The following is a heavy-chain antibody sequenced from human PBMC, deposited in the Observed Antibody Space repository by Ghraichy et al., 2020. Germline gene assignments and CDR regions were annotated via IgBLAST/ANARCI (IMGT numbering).Heavy chain of an antibody. CDR3: ARAQHLIAVAGMNWFDP. V-gene: IGHV1-69*13. Sequence: SVKVSCKASGGTFSSYAISWVRQAPGQGLEWMGGIIPIFGTANYAQKFQGRVTITADESTSTAYMELSSLRSEDTAVYYCARAQHLIAVAGMNWFDPWGQGTLVTVSS. J-gene: IGHJ5*02. D-gene: IGHD6-19*01. CDR1: GGTFSSYA. CDR2: IIPIFGTA.